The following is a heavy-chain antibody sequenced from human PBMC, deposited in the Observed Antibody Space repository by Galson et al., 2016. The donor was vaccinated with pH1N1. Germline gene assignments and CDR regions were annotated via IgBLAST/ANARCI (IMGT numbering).Heavy chain of an antibody. CDR3: AREGRLRGYCSGGRCYDGVYYFDY. D-gene: IGHD2-15*01. V-gene: IGHV1-46*01. J-gene: IGHJ4*02. Sequence: SVKVSCKASGNTFTSYYMHGVRQAPGQGLEWMGTINPSGGSTSYAQKFQGRVTMTRDTSTSTVYMELSSLRSEDTAVYYCAREGRLRGYCSGGRCYDGVYYFDYWGQGTLVTVSS. CDR2: INPSGGST. CDR1: GNTFTSYY.